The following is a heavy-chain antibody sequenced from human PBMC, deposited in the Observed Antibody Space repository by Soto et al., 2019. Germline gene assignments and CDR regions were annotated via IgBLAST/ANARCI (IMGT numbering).Heavy chain of an antibody. CDR2: IYYSGST. Sequence: PSETLSLTCTVSGGSISSYYWSWIRQPPGKGLEWIGYIYYSGSTNYNPSLKSRVTISVDTSKNQFSLKLSSVTAAGTAVYYCARVNSGSYYVYWGQGTLVTVSS. J-gene: IGHJ4*02. CDR3: ARVNSGSYYVY. CDR1: GGSISSYY. V-gene: IGHV4-59*01. D-gene: IGHD1-26*01.